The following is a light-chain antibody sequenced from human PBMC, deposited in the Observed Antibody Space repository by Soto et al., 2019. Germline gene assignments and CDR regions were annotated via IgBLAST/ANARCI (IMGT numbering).Light chain of an antibody. J-gene: IGLJ3*02. Sequence: QSVLTQSPSASASLGASVKLTCTLSSGYSTYAIAWHQQQSEKGPRFLMKINYDGTHSKGDGFFDRFSGSSSGAERHLTISILQSEDEADYYCQSLGTGIQVFGGGTKVTVL. V-gene: IGLV4-69*01. CDR2: INYDGTH. CDR3: QSLGTGIQV. CDR1: SGYSTYA.